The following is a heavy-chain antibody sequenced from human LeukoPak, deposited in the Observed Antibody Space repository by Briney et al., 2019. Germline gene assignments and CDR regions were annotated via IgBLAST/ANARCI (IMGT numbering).Heavy chain of an antibody. D-gene: IGHD5-18*01. V-gene: IGHV1-58*02. Sequence: ASVKVSCKASGFTFSGCAMQWLRQARGQRLEWIGWIVVGTGKKDYAQRFQERVAITTDMTTSTAYMELSSLRSEDTAVYYCAAGVGYTYGLSLGATALISDIWGQGTKVTVSA. CDR3: AAGVGYTYGLSLGATALISDI. CDR1: GFTFSGCA. CDR2: IVVGTGKK. J-gene: IGHJ3*02.